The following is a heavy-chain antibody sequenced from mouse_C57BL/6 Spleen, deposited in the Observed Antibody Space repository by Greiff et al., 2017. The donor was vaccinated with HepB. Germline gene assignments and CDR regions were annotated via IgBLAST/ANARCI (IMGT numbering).Heavy chain of an antibody. CDR2: INPSSGYT. CDR1: GYTFTSYW. D-gene: IGHD2-2*01. CDR3: AIYFGYHGAMDY. Sequence: VQVVESGAELAKPGASVKLSCKASGYTFTSYWMHRVKQRPGQGLEWIGYINPSSGYTKYNQKFKDKATLTADKSSSTAYMQLSSLTYEDSAVYYCAIYFGYHGAMDYWGQGTSVTVSS. V-gene: IGHV1-7*01. J-gene: IGHJ4*01.